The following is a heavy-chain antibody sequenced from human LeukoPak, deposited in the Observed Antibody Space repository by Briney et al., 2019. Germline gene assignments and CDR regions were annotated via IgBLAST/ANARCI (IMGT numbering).Heavy chain of an antibody. CDR1: GGSISSSSYY. D-gene: IGHD4-23*01. Sequence: NPSGTLSLTCAASGGSISSSSYYWGWIRQPPGKGLEWIGSIYYSGSTYYNPSLKSRATISVDTSKNQFSLKLSSVTAADTAVYYCAVDGVNGRPVDYWGQGTLVTVSS. J-gene: IGHJ4*02. CDR2: IYYSGST. V-gene: IGHV4-39*07. CDR3: AVDGVNGRPVDY.